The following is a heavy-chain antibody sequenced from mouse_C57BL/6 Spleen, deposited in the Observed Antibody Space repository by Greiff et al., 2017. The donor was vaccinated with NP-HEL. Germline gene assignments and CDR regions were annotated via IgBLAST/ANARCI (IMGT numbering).Heavy chain of an antibody. Sequence: VKVVESGPGLVAPSQSLSITCTVSGFSLTSYAISWVRQPPGKGLEWLGVIWTGGGTNYNSALKSRLSISKDNSKSQVFLKMNSLQTDDTARYYCASGPFYAMDYWGQGTSVTVSS. V-gene: IGHV2-9-1*01. CDR3: ASGPFYAMDY. CDR2: IWTGGGT. CDR1: GFSLTSYA. J-gene: IGHJ4*01.